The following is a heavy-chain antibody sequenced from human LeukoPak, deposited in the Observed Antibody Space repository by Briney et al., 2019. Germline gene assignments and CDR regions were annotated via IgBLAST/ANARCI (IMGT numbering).Heavy chain of an antibody. CDR3: ARDHKGGDGADAFDI. J-gene: IGHJ3*02. Sequence: LTGGSLRLSCAASGFTFDDYGMSWVRQAPGKGLEWVSGIDRNGDSTDYADSVEGRFTISRDNAKNSLYLQMDSLRAEDTALYYCARDHKGGDGADAFDIWGHGTMVTVSS. V-gene: IGHV3-20*04. D-gene: IGHD5-24*01. CDR2: IDRNGDST. CDR1: GFTFDDYG.